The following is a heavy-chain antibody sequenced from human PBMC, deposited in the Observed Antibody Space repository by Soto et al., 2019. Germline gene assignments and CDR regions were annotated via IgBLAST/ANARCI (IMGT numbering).Heavy chain of an antibody. CDR3: ARVVMVTAMTYYFDY. D-gene: IGHD2-21*02. CDR1: GGSISSYY. Sequence: TSETLSLTCTVSGGSISSYYWSWIRQPPGKGLEWIGYIYYSGSTNYNPSLKSRVTISVDTSKNQFSLKLSSVTAADTAVYYCARVVMVTAMTYYFDYWGQGTLVTVSS. CDR2: IYYSGST. J-gene: IGHJ4*02. V-gene: IGHV4-59*01.